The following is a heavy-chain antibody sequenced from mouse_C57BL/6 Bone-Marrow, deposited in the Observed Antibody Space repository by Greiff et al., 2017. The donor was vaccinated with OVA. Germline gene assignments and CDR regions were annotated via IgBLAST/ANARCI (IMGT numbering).Heavy chain of an antibody. D-gene: IGHD2-4*01. CDR3: ARAIYDDPHGLYYYAMDY. J-gene: IGHJ4*01. Sequence: EVQLQQSGPELVKPGASVKISCKASGYTFTDYYMNWVKQSHGKSLEWIGDINPNNGGTSYNQKFKGKATLTVDKSSSTAYMELRSLTSEDSAVYYCARAIYDDPHGLYYYAMDYWGQGTSVTVSA. CDR2: INPNNGGT. CDR1: GYTFTDYY. V-gene: IGHV1-26*01.